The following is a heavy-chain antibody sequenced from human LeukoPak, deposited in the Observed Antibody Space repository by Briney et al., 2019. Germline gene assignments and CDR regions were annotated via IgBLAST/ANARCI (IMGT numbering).Heavy chain of an antibody. D-gene: IGHD3-22*01. CDR3: ARHPSGGGHYFPSLYLGY. Sequence: SETLSLTCAVSGGSISSSNHYWGWIRQPPGKGLEWIGTISYSGSTYYKPSLKSRVTISVDTSKNQFSLKLSSVTAADTAVYYCARHPSGGGHYFPSLYLGYWGQGTLVTVSS. CDR2: ISYSGST. J-gene: IGHJ4*02. V-gene: IGHV4-39*01. CDR1: GGSISSSNHY.